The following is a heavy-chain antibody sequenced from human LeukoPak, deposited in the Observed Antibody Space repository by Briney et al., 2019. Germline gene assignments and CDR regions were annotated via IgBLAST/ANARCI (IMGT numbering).Heavy chain of an antibody. J-gene: IGHJ4*02. D-gene: IGHD3-22*01. CDR3: AREGYYDSSGYRFDY. V-gene: IGHV1-2*02. Sequence: ASVKVSCKASGYTFTGYYMHWVRQAHGQGIEWMGWINPNSGGTNYAQKFQGRVTMTRDTSISTAYMELSRLRSDDTAVYYCAREGYYDSSGYRFDYWGQGTLVTVSS. CDR2: INPNSGGT. CDR1: GYTFTGYY.